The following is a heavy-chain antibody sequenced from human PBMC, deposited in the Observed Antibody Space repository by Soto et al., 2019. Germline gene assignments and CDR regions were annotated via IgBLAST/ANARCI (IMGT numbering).Heavy chain of an antibody. CDR3: SRGGGFRGNYL. CDR2: IDTDGSTT. J-gene: IGHJ4*02. D-gene: IGHD1-7*01. Sequence: EVQLVESGGGLVQPGGSLRLSCAASGFSFSDYWMHWVRQAPGKGLVWVSCIDTDGSTTTYADSVKGRFTISRDNAKNTLYLQMDSLRAEDTALYYCSRGGGFRGNYLGGQGTLVTVSS. V-gene: IGHV3-74*01. CDR1: GFSFSDYW.